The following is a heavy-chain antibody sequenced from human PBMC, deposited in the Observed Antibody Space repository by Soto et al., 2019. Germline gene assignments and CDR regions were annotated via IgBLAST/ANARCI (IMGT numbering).Heavy chain of an antibody. Sequence: GASVKVSCKASGYTFTGYYMHWVRQAPGQGLEWMGWINPNSGGTNYAQKFQGWVTMTRDTSISTAYMELSRLRSDDTAVYYCARVSDTAMYYFDYWGQGXLVTVYS. D-gene: IGHD5-18*01. CDR3: ARVSDTAMYYFDY. CDR2: INPNSGGT. V-gene: IGHV1-2*04. J-gene: IGHJ4*02. CDR1: GYTFTGYY.